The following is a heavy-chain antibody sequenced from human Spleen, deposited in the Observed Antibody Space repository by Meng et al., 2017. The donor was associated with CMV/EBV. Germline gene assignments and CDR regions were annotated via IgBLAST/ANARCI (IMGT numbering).Heavy chain of an antibody. J-gene: IGHJ6*02. CDR3: ASRGTYNMDV. V-gene: IGHV1-2*02. D-gene: IGHD5-24*01. Sequence: ASVKVSCKASGYTFTSYGISWVRQAPGQGLEWMGWINPNSGGTNYAQKFQGRVTMTRDTSSSTAYMELSSLRSDDTAVYYCASRGTYNMDVWGQGTTVTVSS. CDR2: INPNSGGT. CDR1: GYTFTSYG.